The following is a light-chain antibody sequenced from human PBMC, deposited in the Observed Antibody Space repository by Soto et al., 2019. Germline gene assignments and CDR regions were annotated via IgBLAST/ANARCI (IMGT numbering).Light chain of an antibody. J-gene: IGKJ5*01. CDR1: QGIKTF. Sequence: DVQLTQSPSFLSASVGDRVTITCRASQGIKTFLAWYQQKPGKAPNLLIYTASTSQTGVPSRFSGSGSGTEFTLTINGLQPEDFAIYYCQQVNNYPITFGQGTRLEIK. CDR2: TAS. CDR3: QQVNNYPIT. V-gene: IGKV1-9*01.